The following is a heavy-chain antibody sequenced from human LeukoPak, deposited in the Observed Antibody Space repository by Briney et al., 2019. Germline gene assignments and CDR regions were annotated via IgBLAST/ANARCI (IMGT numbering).Heavy chain of an antibody. V-gene: IGHV1-8*01. Sequence: ASVKVSCKASGYTFTSYDINWVRQATGQGLEWMGWMNPNSGNTGYAQKFQGRVTMTRNTSISTAYMELSSLRSEDTAVYYCARELATIFGVVTAPIHYYYGMDVWGQGTTVTVSS. D-gene: IGHD3-3*01. CDR3: ARELATIFGVVTAPIHYYYGMDV. CDR1: GYTFTSYD. CDR2: MNPNSGNT. J-gene: IGHJ6*02.